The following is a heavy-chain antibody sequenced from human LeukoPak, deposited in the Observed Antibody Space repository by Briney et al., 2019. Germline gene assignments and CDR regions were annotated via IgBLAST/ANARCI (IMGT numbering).Heavy chain of an antibody. Sequence: GASVKVSCEASGYTFTSYYMHCVRQAPGQGLEWMGIINPSGGSTSYAQKFQGRVTMTTDTSTSTAYMELRSLRSDDTAVYYCARDLLKAGTTDLIDYWGQGTLVTVSS. CDR3: ARDLLKAGTTDLIDY. CDR1: GYTFTSYY. CDR2: INPSGGST. J-gene: IGHJ4*02. D-gene: IGHD1-1*01. V-gene: IGHV1-46*01.